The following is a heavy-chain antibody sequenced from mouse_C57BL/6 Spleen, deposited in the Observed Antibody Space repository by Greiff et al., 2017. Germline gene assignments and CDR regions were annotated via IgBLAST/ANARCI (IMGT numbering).Heavy chain of an antibody. D-gene: IGHD2-4*01. V-gene: IGHV2-6-1*01. CDR3: ARHPDDYPYAMDY. J-gene: IGHJ4*01. CDR1: GFSLTSYG. CDR2: IWSDGST. Sequence: VQLQESGPGLVAPSQSLSITCTVSGFSLTSYGVHWVRQPPGKGLEWLVVIWSDGSTTYNSALKSRLSISKDNSKSQVFLKMNSLQTDDTAMYYCARHPDDYPYAMDYWGQGTSVTVSS.